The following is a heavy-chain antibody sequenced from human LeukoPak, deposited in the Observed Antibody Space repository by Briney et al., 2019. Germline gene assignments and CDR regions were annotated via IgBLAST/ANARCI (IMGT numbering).Heavy chain of an antibody. J-gene: IGHJ4*02. CDR3: ATDPTTYYYGSGSYYSWVY. CDR1: GYTLTELS. D-gene: IGHD3-10*01. V-gene: IGHV1-24*01. Sequence: ASVKVSCKVSGYTLTELSMHWVRRAPGKGLEWMGGFDPEDGETIYAQKFQGRVTMTEDTSTDTAYMELSSLRSEDTAVYYCATDPTTYYYGSGSYYSWVYWGQGTLVTVSS. CDR2: FDPEDGET.